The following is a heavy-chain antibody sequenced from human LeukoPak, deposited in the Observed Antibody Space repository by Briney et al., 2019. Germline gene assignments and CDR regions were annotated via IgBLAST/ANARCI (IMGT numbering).Heavy chain of an antibody. D-gene: IGHD1-1*01. CDR3: ARSTRSKTYYFDY. Sequence: GGSLRLSCAASGFTFSDYYMCWIRQAPGQGLEWVSYISSSSSYTNYADSVKGRFTISRDNAKNSLYLQMNSLRAEDTAVYYCARSTRSKTYYFDYWGQGTLVSVSS. V-gene: IGHV3-11*03. CDR1: GFTFSDYY. CDR2: ISSSSSYT. J-gene: IGHJ4*02.